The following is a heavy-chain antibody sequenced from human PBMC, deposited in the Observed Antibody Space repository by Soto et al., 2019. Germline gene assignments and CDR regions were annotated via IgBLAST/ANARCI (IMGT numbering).Heavy chain of an antibody. CDR3: ARDAAAGLNDY. Sequence: QVQLVQSGAEVKKPGASVKVSCKASGYTFTSYGISWVRQAPGQGLEWMGWISAYNVNTKYVQKFQGRVTMTTDTSTSTGYRELRRLRSDDTGVYYCARDAAAGLNDYWGKGTLVTVSS. CDR2: ISAYNVNT. V-gene: IGHV1-18*01. D-gene: IGHD6-13*01. J-gene: IGHJ4*02. CDR1: GYTFTSYG.